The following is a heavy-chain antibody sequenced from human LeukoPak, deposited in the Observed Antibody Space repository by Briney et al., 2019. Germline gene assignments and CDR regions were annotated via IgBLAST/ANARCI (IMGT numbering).Heavy chain of an antibody. J-gene: IGHJ4*02. D-gene: IGHD3-16*01. CDR3: ARRRYDCYDY. Sequence: GASVKVSCKASGYTFISYSIHWVRQAPGQGLEWMGWITVYNNNTKYAQKFQDRVTMTTDTSTRIGYMELRSLRSDDTAVYYCARRRYDCYDYWGQGTLVTVSS. CDR1: GYTFISYS. CDR2: ITVYNNNT. V-gene: IGHV1-18*04.